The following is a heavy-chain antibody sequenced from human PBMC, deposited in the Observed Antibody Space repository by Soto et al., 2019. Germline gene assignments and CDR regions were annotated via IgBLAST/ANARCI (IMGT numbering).Heavy chain of an antibody. J-gene: IGHJ4*02. CDR2: ISGSGLNT. V-gene: IGHV3-23*01. D-gene: IGHD3-10*01. CDR3: AKAFPPYYGSGSSYYFTF. CDR1: GFTFSSYA. Sequence: EVQLLESGGGLVQPGGSLTLSCAASGFTFSSYAMSWVRQATGKGLEWVSAISGSGLNTYYAESVKGRFTISRDNSKNTLYLQLNSLRAEDTAIYYCAKAFPPYYGSGSSYYFTFWGQGTLVTVSS.